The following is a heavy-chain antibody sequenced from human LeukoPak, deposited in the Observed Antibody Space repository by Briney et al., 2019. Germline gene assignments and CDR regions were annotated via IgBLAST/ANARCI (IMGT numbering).Heavy chain of an antibody. CDR2: ISHCGDT. V-gene: IGHV4-4*02. Sequence: SGTLSLTCAVSGVSISSCSWWTWVHQPPGKGLEWIGEISHCGDTKYSPSLRTRVTISIDRSKNHLSLNLNSVTAADTAIYYCSTRDQSRTDVVPPDYWGQGTLVTVSS. CDR3: STRDQSRTDVVPPDY. J-gene: IGHJ4*02. CDR1: GVSISSCSW. D-gene: IGHD5/OR15-5a*01.